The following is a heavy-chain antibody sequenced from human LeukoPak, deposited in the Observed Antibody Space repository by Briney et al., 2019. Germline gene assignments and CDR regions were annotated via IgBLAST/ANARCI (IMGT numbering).Heavy chain of an antibody. D-gene: IGHD6-13*01. J-gene: IGHJ4*02. V-gene: IGHV3-21*01. CDR3: ARDPHSNSWVDY. Sequence: GSLRLSCAASGFTFSSYSMNWVRQAPGKGLEWVSSISSSSSYIYYADSVKGRFTISRDNAKNSLYLQMNSLRAEDTAVYYCARDPHSNSWVDYWGQGTLVTVSS. CDR2: ISSSSSYI. CDR1: GFTFSSYS.